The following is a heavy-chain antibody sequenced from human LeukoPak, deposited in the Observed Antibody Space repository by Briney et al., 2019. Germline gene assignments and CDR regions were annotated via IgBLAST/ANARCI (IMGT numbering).Heavy chain of an antibody. CDR3: ARDLDIVVVVAARTGFGLSDY. CDR2: INPNRGGT. CDR1: GYIFTGYY. D-gene: IGHD2-15*01. J-gene: IGHJ4*02. Sequence: VASVKVSCKTSGYIFTGYYMHWVRQAPGQGLEWVGWINPNRGGTNYAQKFQGRVTMTRDTSISTAYMELSRLRSDDTAVYYCARDLDIVVVVAARTGFGLSDYWGQGTLVTVSS. V-gene: IGHV1-2*02.